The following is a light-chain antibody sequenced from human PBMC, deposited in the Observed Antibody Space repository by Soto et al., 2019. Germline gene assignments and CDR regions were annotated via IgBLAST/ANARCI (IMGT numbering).Light chain of an antibody. CDR2: AAS. J-gene: IGKJ1*01. CDR3: QQYSSYWT. V-gene: IGKV1-27*01. Sequence: DIQMTQSPSSLSASVVDRVTITCRASQGISNYLAWYQQKPGKVPKLLIYAASTLQSGVPSRFSGSGSGTEFTLTISSLQPDDFATYYCQQYSSYWTFGQGTKVDIK. CDR1: QGISNY.